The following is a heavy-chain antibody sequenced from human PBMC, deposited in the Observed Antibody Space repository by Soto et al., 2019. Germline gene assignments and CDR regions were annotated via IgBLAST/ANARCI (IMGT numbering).Heavy chain of an antibody. V-gene: IGHV4-30-4*01. CDR3: ASFSYCGGDCYYGWFDP. CDR2: IYYSGST. D-gene: IGHD2-21*02. J-gene: IGHJ5*02. CDR1: GGSISSGDYY. Sequence: PSETLSLTCTVSGGSISSGDYYWSWIRQPPGKGLEWIGYIYYSGSTYYNPSLKSRVTISVDTSKNQFSLKLSSVTAADTAVYYCASFSYCGGDCYYGWFDPWGQGTLVTVSS.